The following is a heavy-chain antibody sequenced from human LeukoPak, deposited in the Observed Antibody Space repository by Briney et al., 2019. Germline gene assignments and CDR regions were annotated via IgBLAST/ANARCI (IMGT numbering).Heavy chain of an antibody. J-gene: IGHJ4*02. CDR2: ISGSGVIT. CDR3: AKDDAWVRYQD. D-gene: IGHD5-12*01. V-gene: IGHV3-23*01. CDR1: GFTFSSYG. Sequence: GGSLRLSCAASGFTFSSYGMSWVRQAPGKGLEWVSGISGSGVITYYADSVKGRFTISRDNSKNTLDLQMNSLRAEDTAVYYCAKDDAWVRYQDWGQGTLVTVSS.